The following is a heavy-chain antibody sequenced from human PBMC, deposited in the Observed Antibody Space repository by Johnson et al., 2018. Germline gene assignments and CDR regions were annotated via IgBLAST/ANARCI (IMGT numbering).Heavy chain of an antibody. CDR1: GFTFSSYG. J-gene: IGHJ6*02. CDR3: AKDRAVTTSYYYYYGMDV. Sequence: QVQLVESGGGVVQPGRSLRLSCAASGFTFSSYGMHWVRQAPGKGLEWVAVISYDGRNKYYADSVKGRFTISRNNSKNTLYLQMNSLRDEDTAVYYCAKDRAVTTSYYYYYGMDVWGQGTTVTVSS. CDR2: ISYDGRNK. V-gene: IGHV3-30*18. D-gene: IGHD4-17*01.